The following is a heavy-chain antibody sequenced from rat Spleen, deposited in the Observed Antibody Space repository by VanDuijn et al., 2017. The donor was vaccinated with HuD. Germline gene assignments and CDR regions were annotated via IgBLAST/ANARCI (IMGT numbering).Heavy chain of an antibody. CDR1: GFTFSDYY. J-gene: IGHJ2*01. Sequence: EVQLVESDGGLVQPGRSLKLSCAASGFTFSDYYMAWVRQAPTKGLEWVATISYDGSSTYYRDSVKGRFTISRDNAKSTLYLQMDSLRSEDTATYYCARREFGGCDYWGQGVMVTVSS. CDR3: ARREFGGCDY. D-gene: IGHD4-3*01. V-gene: IGHV5-29*01. CDR2: ISYDGSST.